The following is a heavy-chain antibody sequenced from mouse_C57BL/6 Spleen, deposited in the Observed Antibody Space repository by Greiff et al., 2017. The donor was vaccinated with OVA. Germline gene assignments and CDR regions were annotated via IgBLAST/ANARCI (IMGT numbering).Heavy chain of an antibody. Sequence: QVQLQQPGAELVKPGASVKMSCKASGYTFTSYWITWVKQRPGQGLEWIGDIYPGSGSTNYNEKFKSKATLTVDTSSSTAYMQLSSLTSEDSAVYYCARGDYDGYYEYAMDYWGQGTSVTVSS. CDR2: IYPGSGST. CDR1: GYTFTSYW. V-gene: IGHV1-55*01. CDR3: ARGDYDGYYEYAMDY. D-gene: IGHD2-3*01. J-gene: IGHJ4*01.